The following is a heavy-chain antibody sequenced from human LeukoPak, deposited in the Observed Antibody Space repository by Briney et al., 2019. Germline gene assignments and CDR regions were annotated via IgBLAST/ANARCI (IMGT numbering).Heavy chain of an antibody. J-gene: IGHJ4*02. CDR2: INSDGSGT. Sequence: PGGSLRLSCAASGFTFSSYWMHWVRQAPGKGLVWVSRINSDGSGTSYADSVEGRFTISRDNAKNTLYLQMNSLRAEDTAVYYCARDSLVAAAFDYWGQGTLVTVSS. D-gene: IGHD6-13*01. CDR1: GFTFSSYW. CDR3: ARDSLVAAAFDY. V-gene: IGHV3-74*01.